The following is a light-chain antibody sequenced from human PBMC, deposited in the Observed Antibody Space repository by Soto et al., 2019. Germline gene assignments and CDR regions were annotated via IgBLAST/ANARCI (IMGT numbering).Light chain of an antibody. CDR3: QQYNSYRYT. Sequence: DIQMTQSPSTLSASVGDRVTITCRASQSISSWLAWYQQKPGKAPKLLIYKASSLESGVPSRFRGSGSGTEFTLTISSLQPDDFATYYCQQYNSYRYTCGQGTKLEIK. CDR1: QSISSW. CDR2: KAS. V-gene: IGKV1-5*03. J-gene: IGKJ2*01.